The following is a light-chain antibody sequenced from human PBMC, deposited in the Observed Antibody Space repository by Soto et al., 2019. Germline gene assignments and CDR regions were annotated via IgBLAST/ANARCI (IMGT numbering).Light chain of an antibody. CDR1: QDITNF. CDR2: TAS. Sequence: QMTQSPSSLSASVGDRVTITCRASQDITNFLAWYQQKPGKVPKVLIYTASTLASGVPSRFSGSGSGTDFTLSINGLDPEDLAVYYCQQYGTVPWTFGQGTKVDIK. J-gene: IGKJ1*01. V-gene: IGKV1-27*01. CDR3: QQYGTVPWT.